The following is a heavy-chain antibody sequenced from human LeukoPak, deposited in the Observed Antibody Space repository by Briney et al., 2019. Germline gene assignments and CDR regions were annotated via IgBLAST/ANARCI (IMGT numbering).Heavy chain of an antibody. CDR1: GGTFSSYA. CDR2: IIPIFGTA. J-gene: IGHJ5*02. V-gene: IGHV1-69*05. Sequence: SVKVSCKPSGGTFSSYAISWVRQAPGQGLEWMGGIIPIFGTANYAQKFQGRVTITTDESTSTAYMELSSLRSEDTAVYYCARDGGSSWYRPGQNWFDPWGQGTLVTVSS. D-gene: IGHD6-13*01. CDR3: ARDGGSSWYRPGQNWFDP.